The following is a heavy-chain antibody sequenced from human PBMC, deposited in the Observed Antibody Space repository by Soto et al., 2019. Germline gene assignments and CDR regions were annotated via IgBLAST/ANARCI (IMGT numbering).Heavy chain of an antibody. D-gene: IGHD6-19*01. V-gene: IGHV3-23*01. J-gene: IGHJ4*02. CDR2: ISGSGGST. CDR3: ATDRPIAVAGTMDY. Sequence: EVQLLESGGGLVQPGGSLRLSCAASGFTFSSYAMSWVRQAPGKGLEWVSAISGSGGSTYYADSVKGRFTISRDNSKNTLYLQMNCLTAEDTAVYYCATDRPIAVAGTMDYWGQGTLVTVSS. CDR1: GFTFSSYA.